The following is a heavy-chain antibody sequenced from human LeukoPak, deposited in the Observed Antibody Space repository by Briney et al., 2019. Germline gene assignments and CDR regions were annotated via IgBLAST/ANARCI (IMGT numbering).Heavy chain of an antibody. V-gene: IGHV1-69*13. CDR3: ARDRTYYDILTGYPVLEEARRDAFDI. J-gene: IGHJ3*02. Sequence: SVKVSCKASGGTFSSYAISWVRQAPGQGLEWMGGIIPIFGTANYAQKFQGRVTITADESTSTAYMELSSLRSEDTAVYYCARDRTYYDILTGYPVLEEARRDAFDIWGQGTMVTVFS. CDR2: IIPIFGTA. CDR1: GGTFSSYA. D-gene: IGHD3-9*01.